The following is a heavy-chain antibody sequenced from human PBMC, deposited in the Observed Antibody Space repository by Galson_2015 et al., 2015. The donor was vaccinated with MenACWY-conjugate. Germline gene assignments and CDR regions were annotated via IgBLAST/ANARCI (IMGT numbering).Heavy chain of an antibody. CDR2: IKPDGSEQ. Sequence: SLRISCGASGFTFSTYWMAWGRQGPGKGLEWVGNIKPDGSEQYYVDSVKGRFTISRDNAKNSLFLQMNSLRVEETAVYYCARGPLKLDPWGQGTLVTVSS. V-gene: IGHV3-7*01. CDR1: GFTFSTYW. CDR3: ARGPLKLDP. J-gene: IGHJ5*02.